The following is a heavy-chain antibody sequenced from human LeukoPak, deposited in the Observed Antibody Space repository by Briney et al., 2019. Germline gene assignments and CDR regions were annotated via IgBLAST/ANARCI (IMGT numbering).Heavy chain of an antibody. J-gene: IGHJ1*01. CDR1: GFTFSNYW. V-gene: IGHV3-74*01. CDR3: ARAPSEIGGYYPEYFRH. D-gene: IGHD3-22*01. CDR2: NKSDGRT. Sequence: GGSLRLSCAAAGFTFSNYWMHWVRQAPGKGLVWVSCNKSDGRTNYADSVKGRFTISRDNAKNTVSLQMNSLRAEDTGVYYCARAPSEIGGYYPEYFRHWGQGTLVTVSS.